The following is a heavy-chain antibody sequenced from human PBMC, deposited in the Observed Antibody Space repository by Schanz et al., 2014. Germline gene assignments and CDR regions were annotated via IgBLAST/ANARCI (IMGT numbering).Heavy chain of an antibody. CDR2: INSVGSNT. CDR1: GFTFSSHW. J-gene: IGHJ3*02. D-gene: IGHD5-18*01. V-gene: IGHV3-74*02. Sequence: EVQLVESGGGLVKPGGFLRLSCAASGFTFSSHWMHWVRQDPGKGLVWVARINSVGSNTDYADSVTGRFTISRDNAKNTLYLQMNTLRAEDTAVYYCARVALPGYSSPRDAFDIWGQGTMVTVSS. CDR3: ARVALPGYSSPRDAFDI.